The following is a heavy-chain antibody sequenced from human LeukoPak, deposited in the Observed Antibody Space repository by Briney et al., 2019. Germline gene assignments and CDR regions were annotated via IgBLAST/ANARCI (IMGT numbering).Heavy chain of an antibody. V-gene: IGHV3-21*01. CDR1: GFTFSSYS. CDR3: ARDLGDYYDSSGFFRVNDAFDI. CDR2: ISTSSRYI. Sequence: PGGSLRLSCAASGFTFSSYSMNWVRQAPGKGLERVSTISTSSRYIYYADSVKGPFTISRDNTKNSLFLQMNSLRAEDTAVYYCARDLGDYYDSSGFFRVNDAFDIWGQGTMVTVSS. D-gene: IGHD3-22*01. J-gene: IGHJ3*02.